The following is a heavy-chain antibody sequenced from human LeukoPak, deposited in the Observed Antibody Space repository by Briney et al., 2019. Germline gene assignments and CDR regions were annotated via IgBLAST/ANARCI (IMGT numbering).Heavy chain of an antibody. V-gene: IGHV4-34*01. CDR2: INHSGST. D-gene: IGHD5-18*01. CDR1: GGSFSGYY. CDR3: ARSGYSYGYYYYYGMDV. J-gene: IGHJ6*02. Sequence: SETLSLTCAVYGGSFSGYYWSWIRQPPGKGLEWIGEINHSGSTNYNPSLKSRVTISVDTSKNQFSLKLSSVTAADTAVYYCARSGYSYGYYYYYGMDVWGQGTTVTVSS.